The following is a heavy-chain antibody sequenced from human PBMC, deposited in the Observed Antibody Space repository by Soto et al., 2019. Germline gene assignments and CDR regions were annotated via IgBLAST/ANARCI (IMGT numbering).Heavy chain of an antibody. CDR3: ARDADYGPRDSKFCAFDI. Sequence: SETLSLTCTVSGGSISSGDYYWSWIRQPPGKGLEWIAETHHSGNTNYNPSLKSRAIISLDTSKNQFSLNLISVTAADTAVYYCARDADYGPRDSKFCAFDIWGQGTVVTVSS. V-gene: IGHV4-39*07. CDR1: GGSISSGDYY. D-gene: IGHD3-10*01. CDR2: THHSGNT. J-gene: IGHJ3*02.